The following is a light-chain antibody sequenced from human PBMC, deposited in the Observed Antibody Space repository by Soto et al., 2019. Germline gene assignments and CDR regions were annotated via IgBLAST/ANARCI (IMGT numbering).Light chain of an antibody. Sequence: DTVLTQSPDTLSLSPGERATLSCRASQSVSRSYLAWYQQRPGQAPRLLIYGTSSRATDIPDRFSGSGSGTDFTLTSSRLEPEDFAVYFCHQYGSSPRTFGQGTKVEIK. CDR3: HQYGSSPRT. CDR1: QSVSRSY. J-gene: IGKJ1*01. V-gene: IGKV3-20*01. CDR2: GTS.